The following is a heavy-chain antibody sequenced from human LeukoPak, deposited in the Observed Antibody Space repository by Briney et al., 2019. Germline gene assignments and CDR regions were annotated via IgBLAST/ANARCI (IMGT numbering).Heavy chain of an antibody. V-gene: IGHV3-30*19. CDR3: ARGGSSSSIFDY. J-gene: IGHJ4*02. CDR1: GFTFSTYG. CDR2: ISYDGSNK. D-gene: IGHD6-13*01. Sequence: PGGSLRLSCAASGFTFSTYGVHWVRQAPGKGLEWVAVISYDGSNKYYADSVKGRFTISRDNSKNTLYLQMNSLRAEDTAVYYCARGGSSSSIFDYWGQGTLVTVSS.